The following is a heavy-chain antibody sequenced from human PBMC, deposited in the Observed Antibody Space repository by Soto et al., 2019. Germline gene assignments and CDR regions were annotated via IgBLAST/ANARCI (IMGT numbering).Heavy chain of an antibody. J-gene: IGHJ5*02. CDR1: GFTFSSCA. CDR2: TSGSGGTT. Sequence: QTGGSLRLSCAASGFTFSSCAMSWVRQAPGKGLEWVSTTSGSGGTTFYADSVKGRFTISRDNSKNTLYLQMNSLRAEDTAMYYCAKHLKQQLVRGDWFDPWGQGTLVTVSS. CDR3: AKHLKQQLVRGDWFDP. V-gene: IGHV3-23*01. D-gene: IGHD6-13*01.